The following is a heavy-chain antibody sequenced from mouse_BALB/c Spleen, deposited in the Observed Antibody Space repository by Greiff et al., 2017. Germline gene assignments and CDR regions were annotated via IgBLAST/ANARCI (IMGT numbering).Heavy chain of an antibody. D-gene: IGHD1-1*01. CDR3: ARDLYGSRSLFAY. J-gene: IGHJ3*01. V-gene: IGHV5-4*02. CDR1: GFTFSDYY. CDR2: ISDGGSYT. Sequence: EVHLVESGGGLVKPGGSLKLSCAASGFTFSDYYMYWVRQTPEKRLEWVATISDGGSYTYYPDSVKGRFTISRDNAKNNLYLQMSSLKSEDTAMYYCARDLYGSRSLFAYWGQGTLVTVSA.